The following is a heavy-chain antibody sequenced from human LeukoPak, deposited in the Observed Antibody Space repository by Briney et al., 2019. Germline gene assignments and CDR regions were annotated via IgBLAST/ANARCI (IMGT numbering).Heavy chain of an antibody. D-gene: IGHD3-10*01. V-gene: IGHV3-9*01. J-gene: IGHJ6*03. CDR1: GFTFDDYA. Sequence: GGSLRLSCAASGFTFDDYAMHWVRQAPGTGLEWASGISWNSGSIGYADSVKGRFTISRDNAKNSLYLQMNSLRAEDTALYYCAKGIRGYYYYYMDVWGKRTTVTVSS. CDR2: ISWNSGSI. CDR3: AKGIRGYYYYYMDV.